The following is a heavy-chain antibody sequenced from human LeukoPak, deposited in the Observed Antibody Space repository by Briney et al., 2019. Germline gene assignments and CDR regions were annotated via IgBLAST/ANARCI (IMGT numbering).Heavy chain of an antibody. D-gene: IGHD3-9*01. J-gene: IGHJ6*02. V-gene: IGHV3-21*01. CDR3: ARDGHGDGFLTGYSYFGMDG. CDR1: GFSLSSYS. CDR2: ITISSNFI. Sequence: GGSLRLSCAASGFSLSSYSMNWVRQAPGKGLEWVSSITISSNFIYYADSVKGRFTISRDNAKSSLFLQMNSLRAEDTAVYFCARDGHGDGFLTGYSYFGMDGWGQGTTVTVS.